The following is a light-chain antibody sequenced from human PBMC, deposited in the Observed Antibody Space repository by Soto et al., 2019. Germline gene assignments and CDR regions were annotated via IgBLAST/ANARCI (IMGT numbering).Light chain of an antibody. CDR2: DVT. CDR1: SSDIGGYNF. J-gene: IGLJ2*01. V-gene: IGLV2-14*03. Sequence: QSALTQPASVSGSPGQSITISCTGTSSDIGGYNFVSWYQQHPGKAPKLMFYDVTNRPSGVSNRFSGSKSGNTASLTISGXXXXXXXXXYCSSYTSTNTVVFGGGTKLTV. CDR3: SSYTSTNTVV.